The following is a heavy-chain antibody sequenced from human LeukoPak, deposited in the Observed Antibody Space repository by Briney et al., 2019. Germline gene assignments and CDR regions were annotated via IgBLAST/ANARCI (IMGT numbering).Heavy chain of an antibody. V-gene: IGHV1-2*02. J-gene: IGHJ4*02. D-gene: IGHD4-23*01. CDR1: GYTFTGYY. CDR3: ARDRYGGTSATFDY. CDR2: INPNSGGT. Sequence: ASVTVSCKASGYTFTGYYMHWVRQAPGQGLEWMGWINPNSGGTYYAQKFQGRVTMTSDTSISTAYMELSRLRSDNTAVYYCARDRYGGTSATFDYWGQGTLVTVSS.